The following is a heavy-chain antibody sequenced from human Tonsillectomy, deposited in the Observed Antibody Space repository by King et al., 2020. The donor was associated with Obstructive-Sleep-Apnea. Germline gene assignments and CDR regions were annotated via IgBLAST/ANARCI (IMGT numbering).Heavy chain of an antibody. CDR3: ARDIVGESTLALDV. CDR2: IWYDGSNK. D-gene: IGHD3-10*01. CDR1: GFTFSSYG. J-gene: IGHJ6*02. Sequence: HVQLVESGGGVVQPGRSLRLSCAASGFTFSSYGMHWVRQAPGKGLEWVAVIWYDGSNKYYADSVKGRFTISRDNSKNTLYLQMNSLRAEDTAVYYCARDIVGESTLALDVWGQGTTVTVSS. V-gene: IGHV3-33*01.